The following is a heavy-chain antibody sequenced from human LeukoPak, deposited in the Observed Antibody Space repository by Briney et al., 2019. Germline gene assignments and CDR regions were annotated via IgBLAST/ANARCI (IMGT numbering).Heavy chain of an antibody. CDR2: ISHDGSNK. CDR3: AKSIPAIAVAVSTRQ. D-gene: IGHD6-19*01. Sequence: GGSLRLSCAASGFTFSSYGMHWVRQAPGKGLEWVAVISHDGSNKYYADSVKGRFTISRDNSKNTLYLQMNSLRAEDTAVYYCAKSIPAIAVAVSTRQWGQGTLVTVSS. J-gene: IGHJ4*02. CDR1: GFTFSSYG. V-gene: IGHV3-30*18.